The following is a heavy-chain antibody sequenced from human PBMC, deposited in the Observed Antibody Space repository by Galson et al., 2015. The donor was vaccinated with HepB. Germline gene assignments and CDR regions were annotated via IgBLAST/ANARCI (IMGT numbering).Heavy chain of an antibody. Sequence: CAISGDSVSSNSAAWNWIRQSPSRDLEWLGRTYYRSKWYNDYAVSVESRITINPDTSKNQFSLQLNSVTPEDTAVYYCARAPDSIHAFDIWGQGTMVTVSS. V-gene: IGHV6-1*01. J-gene: IGHJ3*02. CDR3: ARAPDSIHAFDI. CDR2: TYYRSKWYN. D-gene: IGHD2-21*01. CDR1: GDSVSSNSAA.